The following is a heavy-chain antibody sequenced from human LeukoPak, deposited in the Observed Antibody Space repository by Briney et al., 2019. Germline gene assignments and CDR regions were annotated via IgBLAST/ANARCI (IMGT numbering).Heavy chain of an antibody. CDR1: GYSFTSYW. CDR2: IYAGDSDT. J-gene: IGHJ3*01. Sequence: GESLNTSCKGSGYSFTSYWIGRVRQMPGKGLEWVGVIYAGDSDTRYRPSFQGQVTISADKSITTAYLQWSSLKASDTAMYDCAGRGSSEGLAFDVWGQGTVVTVSS. V-gene: IGHV5-51*01. CDR3: AGRGSSEGLAFDV. D-gene: IGHD6-13*01.